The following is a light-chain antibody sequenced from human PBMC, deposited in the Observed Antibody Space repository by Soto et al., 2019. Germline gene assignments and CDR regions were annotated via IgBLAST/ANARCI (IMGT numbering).Light chain of an antibody. V-gene: IGLV2-14*01. CDR1: ISDVGGYNY. CDR2: EVS. J-gene: IGLJ3*02. Sequence: QSALTQPASVSGSPGQSITISCTGTISDVGGYNYVSWYQQYPGKAPKLIIYEVSNRPSGVSNRFSGSKSGNTASLTISGLQAEDEADYYCTSKTITNTWVFGGGTKLTVL. CDR3: TSKTITNTWV.